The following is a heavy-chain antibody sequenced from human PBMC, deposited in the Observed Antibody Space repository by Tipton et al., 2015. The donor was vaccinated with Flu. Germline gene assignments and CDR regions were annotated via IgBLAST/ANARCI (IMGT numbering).Heavy chain of an antibody. V-gene: IGHV4-30-4*01. CDR2: IYNSGST. Sequence: TLSLTCTVSGGSISSSDQYWSWIRQPPGKGLEWIGYIYNSGSTYYNPSLKSRVNISLDTSKNQFSLELRSVTAADTAVYYCARPVWESGVKFYYYAMDVWGQGTTVTVSS. CDR3: ARPVWESGVKFYYYAMDV. J-gene: IGHJ6*02. CDR1: GGSISSSDQY. D-gene: IGHD1-26*01.